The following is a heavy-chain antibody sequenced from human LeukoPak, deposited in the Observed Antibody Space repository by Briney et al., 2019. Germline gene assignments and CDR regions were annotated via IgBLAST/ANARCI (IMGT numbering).Heavy chain of an antibody. V-gene: IGHV3-23*01. Sequence: GGSLRLSCAASGFTFSSYAMSWVRQAPGKGLEWVSAISGSGGSTYYADSVKGRFTISRDNSKNTLYLQMNSLRAEDTAVYYCGEGLYTRKFAGCFGLRGQGTLVTGPS. CDR1: GFTFSSYA. J-gene: IGHJ4*02. CDR2: ISGSGGST. D-gene: IGHD2-2*02. CDR3: GEGLYTRKFAGCFGL.